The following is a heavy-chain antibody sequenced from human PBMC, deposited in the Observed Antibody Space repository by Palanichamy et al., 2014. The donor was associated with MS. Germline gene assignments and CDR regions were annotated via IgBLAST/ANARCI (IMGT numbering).Heavy chain of an antibody. J-gene: IGHJ4*02. CDR2: FIPIAGVT. V-gene: IGHV1-69*04. Sequence: QVQLVQSGTEVKKPGSSVKVSCKASGDTFTNYPISWVRQAPGQGLEWMGRFIPIAGVTHYAQKFQGRVTLTADKSTSTAYMELSRLRSEDTAVYFCARDPVTFGGVTSAFWGQGTLVTVSS. CDR3: ARDPVTFGGVTSAF. D-gene: IGHD3-16*01. CDR1: GDTFTNYP.